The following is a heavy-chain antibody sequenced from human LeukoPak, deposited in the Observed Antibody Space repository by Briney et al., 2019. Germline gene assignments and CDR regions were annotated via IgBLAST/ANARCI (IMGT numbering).Heavy chain of an antibody. CDR1: GYTFTGYY. J-gene: IGHJ4*02. V-gene: IGHV1-18*04. CDR2: ISAYDGNT. D-gene: IGHD6-19*01. Sequence: ASVKVSCKASGYTFTGYYMHWVRQAPGQGLEWMGWISAYDGNTNYAQKLQGRVTMTTDTSTSTAYMELRSLRSDDTAVYYCARVLGSGWDYWGQGTLVTVSS. CDR3: ARVLGSGWDY.